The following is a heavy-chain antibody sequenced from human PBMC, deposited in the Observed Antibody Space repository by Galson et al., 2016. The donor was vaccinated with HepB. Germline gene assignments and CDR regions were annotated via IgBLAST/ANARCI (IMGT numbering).Heavy chain of an antibody. V-gene: IGHV1-8*01. J-gene: IGHJ5*02. D-gene: IGHD3-10*01. Sequence: SVKVSCKASGYTFTSYDINWVRQATGQGLEWMGWMNPNSGNTGYAQKFQGRVTMTRNTSISTAYMELRILRSDDTAVYYCALRGVSGSLPYNWFDPWGQGTLVTVSS. CDR2: MNPNSGNT. CDR1: GYTFTSYD. CDR3: ALRGVSGSLPYNWFDP.